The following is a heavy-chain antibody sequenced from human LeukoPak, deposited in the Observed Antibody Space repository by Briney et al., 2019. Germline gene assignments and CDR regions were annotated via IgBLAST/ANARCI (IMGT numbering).Heavy chain of an antibody. D-gene: IGHD3-22*01. Sequence: GRSLRLSCAASGFTFSSYGMHWVRQAPGKGLEWVAFIRYDGSNKYYADSVKGRFTISRDNSKNTLYLQMNSLRAEDTAVYYCAKDLEPMIVVVIDAFDIWGQGTMVTVSS. V-gene: IGHV3-30*02. J-gene: IGHJ3*02. CDR1: GFTFSSYG. CDR2: IRYDGSNK. CDR3: AKDLEPMIVVVIDAFDI.